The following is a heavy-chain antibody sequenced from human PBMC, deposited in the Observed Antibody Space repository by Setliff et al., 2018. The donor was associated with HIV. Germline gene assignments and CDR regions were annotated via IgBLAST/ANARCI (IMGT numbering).Heavy chain of an antibody. V-gene: IGHV4-39*07. Sequence: LSLTCTVSGGSISSSSYYWGWIRQPPGKGLEWIGSIYYSGSTYYNPSLKSRVTISIDTSKNQFSLKLSSVTAAETAVYYCTSEDCGGGSCRPDNWGQGTLVTVSS. J-gene: IGHJ4*02. CDR2: IYYSGST. D-gene: IGHD2-15*01. CDR3: TSEDCGGGSCRPDN. CDR1: GGSISSSSYY.